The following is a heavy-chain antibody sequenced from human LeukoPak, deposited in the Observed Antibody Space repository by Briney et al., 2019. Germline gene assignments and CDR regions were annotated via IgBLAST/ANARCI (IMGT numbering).Heavy chain of an antibody. CDR1: GFTFSNYG. D-gene: IGHD5-24*01. CDR2: IWYDGTNK. CDR3: AKDSIPDGYNSLDY. Sequence: GRSLRLSCAASGFTFSNYGMHWVRQAPGKGLEWVAIIWYDGTNKYYADSVKGRFTISRDNSKNTLYLQMDSLRVEDTAIYYCAKDSIPDGYNSLDYWGQGTLVTVSS. V-gene: IGHV3-33*06. J-gene: IGHJ4*02.